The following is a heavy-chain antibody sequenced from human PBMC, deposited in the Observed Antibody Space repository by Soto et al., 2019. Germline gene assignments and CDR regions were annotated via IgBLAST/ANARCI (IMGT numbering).Heavy chain of an antibody. CDR3: TKVGVAGTAPRYLDY. CDR1: GFTFSSFG. CDR2: ISYNGHDK. Sequence: PGGSLRLSCAASGFTFSSFGMHWVRQAPGKGLGWVALISYNGHDKYYADSVKGRFTISRDNSRNTLYLQMNSLRPEDTAVYYCTKVGVAGTAPRYLDYWGQGTLVTVSS. V-gene: IGHV3-30*18. J-gene: IGHJ4*02. D-gene: IGHD6-19*01.